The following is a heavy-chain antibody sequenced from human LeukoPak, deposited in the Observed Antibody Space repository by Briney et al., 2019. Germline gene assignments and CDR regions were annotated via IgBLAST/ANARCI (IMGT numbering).Heavy chain of an antibody. CDR2: INTYSANT. V-gene: IGHV1-18*01. CDR1: GYTFTTCG. CDR3: VRTPFGSSTQPRAFDI. J-gene: IGHJ3*02. D-gene: IGHD1-26*01. Sequence: ASVKASCKASGYTFTTCGISWVRQAPGQGLEWVGYINTYSANTNYAQKLQDRVTMTTDTSTSTAYLELRSLQSDDTAVYFCVRTPFGSSTQPRAFDIWGPGTLVTVSS.